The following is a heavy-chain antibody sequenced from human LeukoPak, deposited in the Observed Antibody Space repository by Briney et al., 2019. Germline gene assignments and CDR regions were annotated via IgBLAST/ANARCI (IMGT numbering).Heavy chain of an antibody. Sequence: KESGPTLVKPTQTLTLTCTFSGFSLSTSGVGLGWLRQPPGKALEWLVLIYWNDDKRYSPSLNSRLTITKHTSKKQVVLSMTNMDPVDTATYYCAHMYCSSITCPHYFDYWGQGTLVTVSS. D-gene: IGHD2-2*01. J-gene: IGHJ4*02. CDR2: IYWNDDK. CDR1: GFSLSTSGVG. CDR3: AHMYCSSITCPHYFDY. V-gene: IGHV2-5*01.